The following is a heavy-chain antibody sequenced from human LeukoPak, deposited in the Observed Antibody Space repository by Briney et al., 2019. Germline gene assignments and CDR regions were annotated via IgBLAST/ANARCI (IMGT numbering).Heavy chain of an antibody. D-gene: IGHD2-15*01. J-gene: IGHJ6*03. V-gene: IGHV1-8*01. Sequence: GASVKVSCTASGYTFTSYDINWVRQATGQGLEWMGWMNPNSGNTGYAQKFQGRVTMTRNTSISTAYMDLSSLRSEDTAVYYCARRSAGSGARDYYYYMDVWGKGTTVTVSS. CDR3: ARRSAGSGARDYYYYMDV. CDR1: GYTFTSYD. CDR2: MNPNSGNT.